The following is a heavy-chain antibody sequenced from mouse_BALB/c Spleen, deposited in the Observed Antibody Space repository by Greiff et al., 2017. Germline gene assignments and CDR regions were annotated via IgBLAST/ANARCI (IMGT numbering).Heavy chain of an antibody. CDR2: ISSGSSTI. V-gene: IGHV5-17*02. D-gene: IGHD1-1*02. CDR3: ARSDYSLVYFDY. Sequence: DVMLVESGGGLVQPGGSRKLSCAASGFTFSSFGMHWVRQAPEKGLEWVAYISSGSSTIYYADTVKGRFTISRDNPKNTLFLQMTSLRSEDTAMYYCARSDYSLVYFDYWGQGTTLTVSS. CDR1: GFTFSSFG. J-gene: IGHJ2*01.